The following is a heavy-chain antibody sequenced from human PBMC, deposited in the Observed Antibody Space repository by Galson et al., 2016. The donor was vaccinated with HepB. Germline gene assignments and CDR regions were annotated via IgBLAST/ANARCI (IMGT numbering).Heavy chain of an antibody. V-gene: IGHV3-33*01. CDR2: IWYDGSNK. CDR3: ARGSLWYDY. CDR1: GFTFSHFG. J-gene: IGHJ4*02. D-gene: IGHD6-13*01. Sequence: SLRLSCAASGFTFSHFGMHWVRQAPGKGLEWVAFIWYDGSNKYYGDSVKGRFTISRDNSKNIQYLHMNSLRAEDTAVYYCARGSLWYDYWSQGTLVTVS.